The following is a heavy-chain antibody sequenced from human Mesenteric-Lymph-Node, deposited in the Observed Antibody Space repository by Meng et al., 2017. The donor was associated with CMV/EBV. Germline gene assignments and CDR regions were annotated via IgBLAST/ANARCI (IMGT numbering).Heavy chain of an antibody. J-gene: IGHJ2*01. D-gene: IGHD4-23*01. CDR1: GSFSGYY. Sequence: GSFSGYYWSGIRQPPGKGMEWIGEINHSGSTNYNPSIKSRVTISVDTSKNQFSLKLSSVTAADTAVYYCARKAMSGKRPVSSYWYFDLWGRGTLVTSPQ. CDR3: ARKAMSGKRPVSSYWYFDL. CDR2: INHSGST. V-gene: IGHV4-34*01.